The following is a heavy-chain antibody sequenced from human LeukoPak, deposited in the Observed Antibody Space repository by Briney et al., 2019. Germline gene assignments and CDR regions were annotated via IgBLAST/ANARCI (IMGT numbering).Heavy chain of an antibody. CDR2: IYYSGST. D-gene: IGHD3-22*01. V-gene: IGHV4-30-4*01. Sequence: SATLSLTCTVSGGSISSGDYYWSWIRQPPGKGLEWIGYIYYSGSTYYNPSLKSRATISVDTSKNQFSLKLSSVTAADTAVYYCASTPQYYYDSSGYPNWYFDLWGRGTLVTVSS. CDR1: GGSISSGDYY. CDR3: ASTPQYYYDSSGYPNWYFDL. J-gene: IGHJ2*01.